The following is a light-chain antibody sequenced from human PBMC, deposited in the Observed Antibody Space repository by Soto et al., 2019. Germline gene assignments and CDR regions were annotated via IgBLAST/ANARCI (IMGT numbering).Light chain of an antibody. CDR3: QQSYSAPYT. J-gene: IGKJ2*01. V-gene: IGKV1-39*01. Sequence: DIQMTQSPSSLSASAGDRVTITCRASQPISYYLNWYQQQPGEAPKLLIYAASNLHSRVPSRFSASGSATDFTLTISGLQAEDFATYYCQQSYSAPYTFGQGTKLDI. CDR1: QPISYY. CDR2: AAS.